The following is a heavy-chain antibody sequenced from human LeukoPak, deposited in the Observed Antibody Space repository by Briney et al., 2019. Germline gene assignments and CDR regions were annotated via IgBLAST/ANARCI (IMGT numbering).Heavy chain of an antibody. CDR1: GFTFSNFG. Sequence: PGTSLRLSCAASGFTFSNFGMHWVRQAPGKGLEWVANIKQDGSEKYYVDSVKGRFTISRDNAKNSLYLQMNSLRAEDTAVYYCARADYYYYYMDVWGKGTTVTVSS. V-gene: IGHV3-7*01. CDR2: IKQDGSEK. CDR3: ARADYYYYYMDV. J-gene: IGHJ6*03.